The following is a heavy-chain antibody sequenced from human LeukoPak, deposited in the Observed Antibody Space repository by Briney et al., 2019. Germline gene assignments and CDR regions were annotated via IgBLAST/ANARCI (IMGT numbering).Heavy chain of an antibody. Sequence: SLQSFCNVSAGIFISYSFSSVRQPAAQGVEWMGANIHIFGTANYAQKFQGRVTITADKSTSTAYMELSSLRSEDTAVYYCARSYYDILTGYLSPYYFDYWGQGTLVTVSS. CDR1: AGIFISYS. J-gene: IGHJ4*02. D-gene: IGHD3-9*01. CDR3: ARSYYDILTGYLSPYYFDY. V-gene: IGHV1-69*06. CDR2: NIHIFGTA.